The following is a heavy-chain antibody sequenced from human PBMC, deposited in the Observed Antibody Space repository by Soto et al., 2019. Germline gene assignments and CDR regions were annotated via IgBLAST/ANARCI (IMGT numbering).Heavy chain of an antibody. V-gene: IGHV4-34*01. J-gene: IGHJ5*02. CDR1: GGSFSGYY. CDR3: ARMMRTNYYGSGSYLQRNWFDP. Sequence: SETLSLTCAVYGGSFSGYYWSWIRQPPGKGLEWIGEINHSGSTNYNPSLKSRVTISVDTSKNQFSLKLSSVTAADTAVYYCARMMRTNYYGSGSYLQRNWFDPWGQGTLVTVSS. CDR2: INHSGST. D-gene: IGHD3-10*01.